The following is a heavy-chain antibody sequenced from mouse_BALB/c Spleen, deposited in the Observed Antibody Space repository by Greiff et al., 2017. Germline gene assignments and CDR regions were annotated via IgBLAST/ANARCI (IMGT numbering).Heavy chain of an antibody. CDR2: ISYDGSN. D-gene: IGHD1-1*01. CDR3: AIHYTDAMDY. V-gene: IGHV3-6*02. J-gene: IGHJ4*01. Sequence: VQLKESGPGLVKPSQSLSLTCSVTGYSITSGYYWNWIRQFPGNKLEWMGYISYDGSNNYNPSLKNRISITRDTSKNQFFLKLNSVTTEDTATYYCAIHYTDAMDYWGQGTSVTVSS. CDR1: GYSITSGYY.